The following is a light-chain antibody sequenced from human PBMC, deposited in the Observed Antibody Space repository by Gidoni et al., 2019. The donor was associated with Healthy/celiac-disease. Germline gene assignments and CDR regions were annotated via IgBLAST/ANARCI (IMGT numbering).Light chain of an antibody. Sequence: QSALTQPASVSGSPGQSITISCTVTSSDVGGYNYVSWYQQHPGKAPKLMIYEVSNRPSGVSNRFSGSKSGNTASLTISGRQAEDEADYYCSSYTSSSTLVFGTGTKVTVL. CDR1: SSDVGGYNY. J-gene: IGLJ1*01. CDR2: EVS. V-gene: IGLV2-14*01. CDR3: SSYTSSSTLV.